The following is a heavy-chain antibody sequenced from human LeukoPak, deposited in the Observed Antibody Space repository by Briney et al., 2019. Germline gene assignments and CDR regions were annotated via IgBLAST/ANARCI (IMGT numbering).Heavy chain of an antibody. D-gene: IGHD3-9*01. Sequence: GESLKISCKGSGYSFTSYWIGWVRQMPGKGLEWMGIIYPGDSDTRYSPSFQGQVTISADKSISTAYLQWSSLKASDTAMYYCARQLRQGYFEPEAFDYWGQGTLVTVSS. V-gene: IGHV5-51*01. CDR3: ARQLRQGYFEPEAFDY. CDR1: GYSFTSYW. J-gene: IGHJ4*02. CDR2: IYPGDSDT.